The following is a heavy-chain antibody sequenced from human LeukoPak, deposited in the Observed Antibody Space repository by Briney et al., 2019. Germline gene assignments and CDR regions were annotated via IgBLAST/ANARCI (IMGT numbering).Heavy chain of an antibody. CDR1: GYSFTNYW. V-gene: IGHV5-51*01. CDR3: ARLQSSSSRYSYYCGMDV. CDR2: IYPVDSDT. J-gene: IGHJ6*02. D-gene: IGHD6-6*01. Sequence: GESLKISCKGSGYSFTNYWIAWVRQMPGKGLEWMGIIYPVDSDTRYSPSFQGQVTISADKSISTAYLQWSSLKASDTAMYYCARLQSSSSRYSYYCGMDVWGQGTTVTVSS.